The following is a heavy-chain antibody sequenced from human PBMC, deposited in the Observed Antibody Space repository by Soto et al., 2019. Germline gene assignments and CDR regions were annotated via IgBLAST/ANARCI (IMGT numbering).Heavy chain of an antibody. V-gene: IGHV4-34*01. CDR3: ARGGSTTLYYIGGRCQRDYYYMDV. J-gene: IGHJ6*03. Sequence: QPPGKGLEWIGEINHSGSTNYNPSLKSRVTISVATSKNQFSLNLSSVTAADTAVYYCARGGSTTLYYIGGRCQRDYYYMDVWGKGTTVTVSS. D-gene: IGHD2-15*01. CDR2: INHSGST.